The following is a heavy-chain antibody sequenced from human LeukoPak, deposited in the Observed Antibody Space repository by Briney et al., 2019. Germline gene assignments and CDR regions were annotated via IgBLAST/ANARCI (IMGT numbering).Heavy chain of an antibody. Sequence: GASVKVSCKASGYTFTGYYMHWVRQAPGQGLEWMGSINPNSGGTNYAQKFQGRVTMTRDTSISTAYMELSRLRSDDTAVYYCARDRGGGDTAMAGYYYYYYMDVWGKGTTVTVSS. V-gene: IGHV1-2*02. CDR1: GYTFTGYY. J-gene: IGHJ6*03. D-gene: IGHD5-18*01. CDR3: ARDRGGGDTAMAGYYYYYYMDV. CDR2: INPNSGGT.